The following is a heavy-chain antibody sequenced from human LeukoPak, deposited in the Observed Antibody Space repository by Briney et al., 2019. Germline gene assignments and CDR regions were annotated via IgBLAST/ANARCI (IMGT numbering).Heavy chain of an antibody. CDR2: ISAYNGNT. D-gene: IGHD2-2*01. CDR1: GYTFTSYG. V-gene: IGHV1-18*01. J-gene: IGHJ4*02. Sequence: ASVKVSCKASGYTFTSYGISWVRQAPGQGLEWMGWISAYNGNTNYAQKLQGRVTMTTDTSTSTAYMELRSLRSDDTAVYYCARASIVVVPAASDYWGQGTLVTVSS. CDR3: ARASIVVVPAASDY.